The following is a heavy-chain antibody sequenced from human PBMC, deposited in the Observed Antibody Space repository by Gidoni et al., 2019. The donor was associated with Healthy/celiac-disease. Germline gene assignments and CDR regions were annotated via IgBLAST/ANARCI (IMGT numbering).Heavy chain of an antibody. CDR3: ARIKYSSSLGLYYYYGMDV. CDR1: VGTFSSYA. CDR2: IIPIFGTA. Sequence: QVQLVQSGAEVKKPGSSVKVSCKASVGTFSSYAISWVRQAPGQGLEWMGGIIPIFGTANYEQKFQGRVTITADESTSTAYMELSSLRSEDTAVYYCARIKYSSSLGLYYYYGMDVWGQGTTVTVSS. V-gene: IGHV1-69*01. D-gene: IGHD6-13*01. J-gene: IGHJ6*02.